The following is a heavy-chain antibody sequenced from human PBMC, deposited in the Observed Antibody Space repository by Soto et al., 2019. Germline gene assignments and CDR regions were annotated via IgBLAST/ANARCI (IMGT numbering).Heavy chain of an antibody. Sequence: GGSLRLSCAASGFTFSSYAMSWVRQAPGKGLEWVSAISGSGGSTYYADSVKGRFTISRDNSKNTLYLQMNSLRAEDTAVYYCAKGLRHLGELSLPFDYWGQGTLVTVSS. CDR3: AKGLRHLGELSLPFDY. V-gene: IGHV3-23*01. J-gene: IGHJ4*02. CDR2: ISGSGGST. D-gene: IGHD3-16*02. CDR1: GFTFSSYA.